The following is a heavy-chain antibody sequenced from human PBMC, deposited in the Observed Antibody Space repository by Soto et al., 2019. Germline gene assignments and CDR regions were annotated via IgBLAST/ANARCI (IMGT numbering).Heavy chain of an antibody. CDR2: ISGSGGST. D-gene: IGHD6-19*01. CDR3: AKTPRIAVACTWGWVDS. V-gene: IGHV3-23*01. J-gene: IGHJ5*01. Sequence: EVQLLESGGGLVQPGGSLRLSCAASGFTFSRYAMSWVRLAPGKGLEWVSVISGSGGSTYYADSVKGRFTISRDNSKHTLYRQMISLRAEDTAVYYCAKTPRIAVACTWGWVDSWGPGTLATVSS. CDR1: GFTFSRYA.